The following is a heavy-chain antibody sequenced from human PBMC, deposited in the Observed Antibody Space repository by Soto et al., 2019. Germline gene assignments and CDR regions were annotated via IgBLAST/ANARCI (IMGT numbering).Heavy chain of an antibody. V-gene: IGHV3-30*18. Sequence: QVQLVESGGGVVQPGRSLRLSCAASGFTFSSYGMHWVRQAPGKGLEWVAVISDDGSNKYYADSVKGRFTISRDNSKNTLYLQMNSPRAEDTAVYYCAKVSIAAARYYYGMDVWGQGTTVTVSS. CDR3: AKVSIAAARYYYGMDV. CDR2: ISDDGSNK. J-gene: IGHJ6*02. CDR1: GFTFSSYG. D-gene: IGHD6-13*01.